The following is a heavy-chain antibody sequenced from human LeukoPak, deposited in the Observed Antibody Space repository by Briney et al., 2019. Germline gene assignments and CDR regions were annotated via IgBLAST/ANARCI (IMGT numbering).Heavy chain of an antibody. V-gene: IGHV1-69*13. J-gene: IGHJ5*02. Sequence: SVKVSCKASGYTFTSYGISWVRQAPGQGLEWMGGIIPIFGTANYAQKFQGRVTITADESTSTAYMELSSLRSEDTAVYYRARDSRYCSSTSCYEGGNWFDPWGQGTLVTVSS. CDR3: ARDSRYCSSTSCYEGGNWFDP. CDR2: IIPIFGTA. D-gene: IGHD2-2*01. CDR1: GYTFTSYG.